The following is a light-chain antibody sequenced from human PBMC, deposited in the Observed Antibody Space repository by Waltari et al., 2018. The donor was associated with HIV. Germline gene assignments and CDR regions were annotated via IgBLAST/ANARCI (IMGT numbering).Light chain of an antibody. CDR1: SSNIGAGYH. J-gene: IGLJ1*01. Sequence: QSVLTQPPSVSGAPGQRVTISCTGSSSNIGAGYHVHWYHQLPGTAPKLLIYGNSSRPSGVLHRFSGSKSGTSASLAITGLQTEDEADYYCQSHDSSLSGYVFGTGTKVTVL. V-gene: IGLV1-40*01. CDR3: QSHDSSLSGYV. CDR2: GNS.